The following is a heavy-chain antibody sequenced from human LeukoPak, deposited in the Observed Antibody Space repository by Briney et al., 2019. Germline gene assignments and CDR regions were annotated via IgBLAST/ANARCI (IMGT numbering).Heavy chain of an antibody. Sequence: GGSLRLSCAASGFTFSSYSMNWVRQAPGKGLEWVSYISSSTNTIYYADSVKGRFTISRDDAKNSLFLQMNSLRDEDTAVYYCARGGYGANDDAFDIWGQGTMVTVSS. CDR1: GFTFSSYS. CDR3: ARGGYGANDDAFDI. CDR2: ISSSTNTI. D-gene: IGHD4-23*01. J-gene: IGHJ3*02. V-gene: IGHV3-48*02.